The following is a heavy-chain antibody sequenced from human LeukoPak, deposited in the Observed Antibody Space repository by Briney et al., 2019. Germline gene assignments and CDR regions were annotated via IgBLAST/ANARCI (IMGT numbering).Heavy chain of an antibody. CDR3: ATARNFRFEY. CDR1: GLTFRTTW. D-gene: IGHD1-7*01. V-gene: IGHV3-74*01. Sequence: GGSLRLSCATSGLTFRTTWMHWVRQAPGKGLMWVSRMNGEGTTIDYADSVKGRFTVSRDYAKNTLFLQMNNLRTEDTALYFCATARNFRFEYWGQGSLAIVSA. J-gene: IGHJ4*02. CDR2: MNGEGTTI.